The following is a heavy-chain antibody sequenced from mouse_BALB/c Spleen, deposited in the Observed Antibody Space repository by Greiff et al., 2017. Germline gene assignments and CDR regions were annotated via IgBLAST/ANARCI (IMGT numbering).Heavy chain of an antibody. CDR1: GYSITSGYY. Sequence: EVKLQESGPGLVKPSQSLSLTCSVTGYSITSGYYWNWIRQFPGNKLEWMGYISYDGSNNYNPSLKNRISITRDTSKNQFFLKLNSVTTEDTATYYCAQEGEYGNSFAYWGQGTLVTVSA. D-gene: IGHD2-10*02. CDR2: ISYDGSN. J-gene: IGHJ3*01. CDR3: AQEGEYGNSFAY. V-gene: IGHV3-6*02.